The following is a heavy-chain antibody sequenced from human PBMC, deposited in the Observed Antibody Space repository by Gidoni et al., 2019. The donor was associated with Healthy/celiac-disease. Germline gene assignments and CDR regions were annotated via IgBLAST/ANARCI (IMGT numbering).Heavy chain of an antibody. V-gene: IGHV3-49*03. CDR1: EFTFGHYA. Sequence: EVQLVESGGGLVQPGRSLRLTCTASEFTFGHYAMRWFRPAPGKGLEWVGFIRSKAYGGTTEYAASVKGRFTISRDDSKSIAYLQMNSLKTEDTAVYYCTRDRRYCSSTSCYAVDYWGQGTLVTVSS. J-gene: IGHJ4*02. CDR3: TRDRRYCSSTSCYAVDY. CDR2: IRSKAYGGTT. D-gene: IGHD2-2*01.